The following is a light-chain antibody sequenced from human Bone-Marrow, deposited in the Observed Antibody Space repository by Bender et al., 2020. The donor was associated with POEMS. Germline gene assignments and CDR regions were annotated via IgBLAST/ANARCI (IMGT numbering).Light chain of an antibody. CDR3: CSYAGNNTLV. J-gene: IGLJ3*02. CDR2: EVT. V-gene: IGLV2-8*01. CDR1: TSDVGGHDY. Sequence: QSALTQPPSASGSPGQSVTISCVGTTSDVGGHDYVSWYQQHPGKAPKLMIYEVTKRPSGVPDRFSGSKSGNTASLTISGLQAGDEADYYCCSYAGNNTLVFGGGTKLTVL.